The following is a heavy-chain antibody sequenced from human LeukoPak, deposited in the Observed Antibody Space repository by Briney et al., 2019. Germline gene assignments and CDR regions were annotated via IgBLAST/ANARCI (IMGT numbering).Heavy chain of an antibody. CDR1: GGSISSYH. Sequence: SETLSLTCTVSGGSISSYHWSWIRQPAGKGLEWIGRLYTSGGTNYNPSLKSRVSMSVDTSKSLFSLELNSVTAADTAVYYCARSGSYANDAFHIWGQGTMVTVSS. J-gene: IGHJ3*02. CDR2: LYTSGGT. CDR3: ARSGSYANDAFHI. D-gene: IGHD1-26*01. V-gene: IGHV4-4*07.